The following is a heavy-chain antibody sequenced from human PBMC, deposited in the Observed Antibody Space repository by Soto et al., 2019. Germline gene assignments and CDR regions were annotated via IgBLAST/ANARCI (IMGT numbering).Heavy chain of an antibody. Sequence: EVQLLESGGDLVQPGGSLRLSCAASGITFSSCAMAWVRQAPGKGLEWVSDISNSGGTTNYADSVKGRFTISRDNSKNTLYLQMNSLRAEDTAVYYCAKGPNRSGWTYFDYWGQGTLVTVSS. CDR3: AKGPNRSGWTYFDY. J-gene: IGHJ4*02. CDR2: ISNSGGTT. CDR1: GITFSSCA. D-gene: IGHD6-19*01. V-gene: IGHV3-23*01.